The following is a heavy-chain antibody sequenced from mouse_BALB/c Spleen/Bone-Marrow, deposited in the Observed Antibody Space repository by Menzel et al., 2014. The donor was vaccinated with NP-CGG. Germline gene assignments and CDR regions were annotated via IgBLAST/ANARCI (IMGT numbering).Heavy chain of an antibody. J-gene: IGHJ3*01. CDR3: NTGFAY. CDR1: GFTFSNYW. V-gene: IGHV6-6*02. CDR2: IRLKSHNYAT. Sequence: EVQLVESGGDLVQPGGSMKLSCVASGFTFSNYWMNWVRQSPEKGLEWVAEIRLKSHNYATRYAESVKGRFTISRDDSKSSVYLQMNNLRAEDSGIYYCNTGFAYWGQGTLVTVSA.